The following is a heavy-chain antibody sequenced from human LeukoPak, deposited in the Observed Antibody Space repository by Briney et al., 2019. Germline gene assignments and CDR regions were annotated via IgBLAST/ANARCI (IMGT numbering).Heavy chain of an antibody. V-gene: IGHV3-23*01. CDR3: AKVSSTQIEYYYMDV. CDR2: ISGSGGST. CDR1: GFTFSSYA. Sequence: GGSLRLSCAASGFTFSSYAMSWVRRAPGKGLERVSAISGSGGSTYYADSVKGRFTISRDNSKNTLYLQMNSLRAEDTAVYYCAKVSSTQIEYYYMDVWGKGTTVTVSS. J-gene: IGHJ6*03. D-gene: IGHD2/OR15-2a*01.